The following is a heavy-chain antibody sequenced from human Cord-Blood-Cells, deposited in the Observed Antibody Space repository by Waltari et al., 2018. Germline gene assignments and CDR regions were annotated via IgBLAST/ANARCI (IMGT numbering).Heavy chain of an antibody. CDR2: IIPIFGTA. Sequence: RQAPGQGLEWMGGIIPIFGTANYAQKFQGRVTITADESTSTAYMELSSLRSEDTAVYYCASGYCTNGVCYDAFDIWGQGTMVTVSS. J-gene: IGHJ3*02. D-gene: IGHD2-8*01. CDR3: ASGYCTNGVCYDAFDI. V-gene: IGHV1-69*01.